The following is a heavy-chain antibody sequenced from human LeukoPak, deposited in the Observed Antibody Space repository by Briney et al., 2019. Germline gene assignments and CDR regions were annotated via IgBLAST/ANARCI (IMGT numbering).Heavy chain of an antibody. D-gene: IGHD7-27*01. Sequence: PGGSLRLSCAASGFTFSSYWMHWVRQAPGKGLEWVANIKQDGSEKYYVDSVKGRFTISRDNAKNSLYLQMNSLRAEDTAVYYCARAPGGWGQGAFDVWGQGTMVTVSS. CDR3: ARAPGGWGQGAFDV. CDR2: IKQDGSEK. J-gene: IGHJ3*01. V-gene: IGHV3-7*01. CDR1: GFTFSSYW.